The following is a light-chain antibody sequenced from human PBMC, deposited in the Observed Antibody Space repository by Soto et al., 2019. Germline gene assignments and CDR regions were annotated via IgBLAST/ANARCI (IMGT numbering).Light chain of an antibody. V-gene: IGKV3-11*01. CDR1: QSVRSN. CDR3: QQRSNWPPT. CDR2: GAF. J-gene: IGKJ1*01. Sequence: EVVLTQSAVTVSVSPGERATLSCMASQSVRSNLALYQQKPGQAPSLLIYGAFTRATGIPTRFSGTGSGTEFTLTISSLEPEDFAVYYCQQRSNWPPTFGQGTKVDIK.